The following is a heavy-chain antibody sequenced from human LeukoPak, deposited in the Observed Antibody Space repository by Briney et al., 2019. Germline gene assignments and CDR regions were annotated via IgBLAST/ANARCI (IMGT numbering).Heavy chain of an antibody. CDR1: GFTFSSYA. CDR3: AKGFTSYYYDSSGYSDAFDI. CDR2: ISGSGGST. J-gene: IGHJ3*02. V-gene: IGHV3-23*01. Sequence: GGSLRLSCAASGFTFSSYAMSWVRQAPGKGLEWVSAISGSGGSTYYADPVKGRFTISRDNSKNTLYLQMNSLRAEDTAVYYCAKGFTSYYYDSSGYSDAFDIWGQGTMVTVSS. D-gene: IGHD3-22*01.